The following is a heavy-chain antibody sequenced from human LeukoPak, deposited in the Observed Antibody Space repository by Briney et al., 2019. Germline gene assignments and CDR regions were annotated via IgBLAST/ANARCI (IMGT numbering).Heavy chain of an antibody. V-gene: IGHV3-21*01. D-gene: IGHD6-19*01. J-gene: IGHJ4*02. CDR3: ARDGAVAGTEVFFDY. CDR1: GFTFDSYS. Sequence: PGGSLRLSCAASGFTFDSYSMNWVRQAPGKGLEWVSSISSSSSYIYYADSVKGRFTISRDNAKNSLYLQMNSLRAEDTAVYYCARDGAVAGTEVFFDYWGQGTLVTVSS. CDR2: ISSSSSYI.